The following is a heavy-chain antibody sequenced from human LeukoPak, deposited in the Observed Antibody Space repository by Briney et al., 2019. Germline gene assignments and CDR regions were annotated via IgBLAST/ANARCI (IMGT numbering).Heavy chain of an antibody. V-gene: IGHV4-38-2*01. D-gene: IGHD1-26*01. Sequence: SETLSLTCAVSGYPISSGYYWGWIRQPPGKGLEWIGSIYHSGSTYYNPSLKSRVTISVDTSKNQFSLKLSSVTAADTAVYYCASEIEGATSEFDYWGQGTLVTVSS. CDR3: ASEIEGATSEFDY. CDR2: IYHSGST. J-gene: IGHJ4*02. CDR1: GYPISSGYY.